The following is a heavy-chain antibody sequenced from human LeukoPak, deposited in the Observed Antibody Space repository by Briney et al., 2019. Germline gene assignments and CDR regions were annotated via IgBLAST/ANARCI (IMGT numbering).Heavy chain of an antibody. D-gene: IGHD1-26*01. CDR2: ISTSGSTI. Sequence: PGGSLRLSCAASRFIFSDYYMSWIRQAPGKGLEWVSYISTSGSTIYYADSVKGRFTISRDNAKNSLYLQMNSLRAEDTAVYYCARDSEGGSYYLWGQGTLVTVSS. V-gene: IGHV3-11*01. CDR3: ARDSEGGSYYL. J-gene: IGHJ4*02. CDR1: RFIFSDYY.